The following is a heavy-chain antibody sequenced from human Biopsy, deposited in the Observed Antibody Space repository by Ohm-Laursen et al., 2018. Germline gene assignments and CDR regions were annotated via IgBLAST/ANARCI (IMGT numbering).Heavy chain of an antibody. Sequence: ASVKVSCKASGFSFTGYYIHWVRQAPRQGLEWMGWISPKSGDTNYAHKFQGNITMTRDTSMSTAYMEMSRLRCDDTAVYYCALQSVAQMKNFDYWGQGTLVTVSS. CDR1: GFSFTGYY. D-gene: IGHD6-19*01. CDR3: ALQSVAQMKNFDY. V-gene: IGHV1-2*02. J-gene: IGHJ4*02. CDR2: ISPKSGDT.